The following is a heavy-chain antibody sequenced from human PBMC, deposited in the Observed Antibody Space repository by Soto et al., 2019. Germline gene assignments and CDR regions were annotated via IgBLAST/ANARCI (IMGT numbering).Heavy chain of an antibody. CDR1: GYTFASYY. V-gene: IGHV1-46*03. CDR3: ARDGSEDDYIWGSYRYLVY. Sequence: GASVKVSCKPSGYTFASYYMHWVRQAPGQGLEWMGIINPSGGSTSYAQKFQGRVTMTRDTSTSTVYMELSSLRSEDTAVYYCARDGSEDDYIWGSYRYLVYWGQGTLVTVSS. CDR2: INPSGGST. D-gene: IGHD3-16*02. J-gene: IGHJ4*02.